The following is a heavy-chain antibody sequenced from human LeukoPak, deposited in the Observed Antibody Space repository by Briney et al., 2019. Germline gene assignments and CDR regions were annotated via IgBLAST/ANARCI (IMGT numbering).Heavy chain of an antibody. V-gene: IGHV3-9*01. D-gene: IGHD2-15*01. J-gene: IGHJ5*02. CDR3: AKASGFTVAHGWFDP. CDR1: GFTFDDYA. Sequence: SLRLSCAASGFTFDDYAMHWVRQAPGKGLEWVSGISWNSGSIGYADSVKGRFTISRDNAKNSLYLQMNSLRAEDTALYYCAKASGFTVAHGWFDPWGQGTLVTVSS. CDR2: ISWNSGSI.